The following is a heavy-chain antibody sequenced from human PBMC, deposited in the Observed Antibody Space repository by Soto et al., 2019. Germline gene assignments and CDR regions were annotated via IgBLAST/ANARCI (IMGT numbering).Heavy chain of an antibody. Sequence: PGVSMRLSWGATSVTFGNAGMSCVRKEKGKGLEWVGRIKSKTDGGTTDYAAPVKGRFTISRDDSKNTLYLQMNSLRTEDTAVYYCTTDHRGSGRPPDYYYYYLDVWGKGTTVTVSS. CDR3: TTDHRGSGRPPDYYYYYLDV. J-gene: IGHJ6*03. CDR1: SVTFGNAG. V-gene: IGHV3-15*01. D-gene: IGHD3-10*01. CDR2: IKSKTDGGTT.